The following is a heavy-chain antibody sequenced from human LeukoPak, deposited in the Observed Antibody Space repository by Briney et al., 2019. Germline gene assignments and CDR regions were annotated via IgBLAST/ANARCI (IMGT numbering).Heavy chain of an antibody. Sequence: SETLSLTCTVSGGSISSSSYYWSWIWQPPGKGLEWIGYIYYSGSTNYNPSLKSRVTISVDTSKNQFSLKLSSVTAADTAVYYCAGGGGRDGYFGYWGQGTLVTVSS. D-gene: IGHD5-24*01. J-gene: IGHJ4*02. CDR2: IYYSGST. V-gene: IGHV4-61*01. CDR3: AGGGGRDGYFGY. CDR1: GGSISSSSYY.